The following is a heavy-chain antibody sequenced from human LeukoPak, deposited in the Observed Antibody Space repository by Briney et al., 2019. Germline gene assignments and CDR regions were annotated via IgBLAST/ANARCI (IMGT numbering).Heavy chain of an antibody. D-gene: IGHD6-6*01. Sequence: ASVKVSCKASGYTFTSYGISWVRQAPGQGLEWMGWISAYNGNTNYAQKLQGRVTMTTDTSTSTAYMGLRSLRSDDTAVYYCAREIARPRNFDYWGQGTLVTVSS. CDR1: GYTFTSYG. V-gene: IGHV1-18*01. CDR3: AREIARPRNFDY. J-gene: IGHJ4*02. CDR2: ISAYNGNT.